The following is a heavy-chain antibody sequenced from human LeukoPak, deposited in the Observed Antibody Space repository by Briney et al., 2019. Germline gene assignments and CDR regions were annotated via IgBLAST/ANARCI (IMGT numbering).Heavy chain of an antibody. D-gene: IGHD5-18*01. J-gene: IGHJ4*02. Sequence: SETLSLTCTVSGGSISSGDYYWSWIRQPPGKGLEWIGYIYYSGSTHYNPSLKSRVTISVDTSKNQFSLKLSSVTAADTAVYYCARVNTATLPFDYWGQGTLVTVSS. CDR2: IYYSGST. CDR1: GGSISSGDYY. CDR3: ARVNTATLPFDY. V-gene: IGHV4-30-4*08.